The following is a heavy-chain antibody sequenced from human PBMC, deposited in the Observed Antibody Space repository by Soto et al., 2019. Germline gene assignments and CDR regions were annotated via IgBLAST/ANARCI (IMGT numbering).Heavy chain of an antibody. D-gene: IGHD3-10*01. CDR2: INHSGST. CDR1: GGSFSGYY. V-gene: IGHV4-34*01. CDR3: ARGSTGNTMVRGVNDY. J-gene: IGHJ4*02. Sequence: SETLSLTCAVYGGSFSGYYWSWIRQPQGKGLEWIGEINHSGSTNYNPSLKSRVTISVDTSKNQFSLKLSSVTAADTAVYYCARGSTGNTMVRGVNDYWGQGTLVTVSS.